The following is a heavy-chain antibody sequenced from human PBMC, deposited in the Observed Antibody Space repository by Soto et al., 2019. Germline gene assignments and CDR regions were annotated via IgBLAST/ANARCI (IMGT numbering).Heavy chain of an antibody. CDR2: IYPGDSDT. Sequence: GESLKSSCKGSGYSFTSYWIGWVRQMPVKGLEWMGIIYPGDSDTRYSPSFEGQVTISADKSITTAYLQWSSLKASDTAMYYCARPSYSSSRYYGMDVWGQGTTVTVS. CDR1: GYSFTSYW. V-gene: IGHV5-51*01. CDR3: ARPSYSSSRYYGMDV. D-gene: IGHD6-6*01. J-gene: IGHJ6*02.